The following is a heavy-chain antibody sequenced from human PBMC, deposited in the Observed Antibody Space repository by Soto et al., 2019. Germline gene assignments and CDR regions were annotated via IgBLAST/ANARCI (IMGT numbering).Heavy chain of an antibody. CDR1: GGTFSSYA. Sequence: QVQLVQSGAEVKKPGSSVKVSCKASGGTFSSYAISWVRQAPGQGLEWMGGIIPIFGTANYAQKFQGRVTITADESTSTAHMEMSSLRSEDTAVYYCAGTLKEMATLHFDYWGQGTLVTVSS. J-gene: IGHJ4*02. CDR3: AGTLKEMATLHFDY. V-gene: IGHV1-69*01. CDR2: IIPIFGTA. D-gene: IGHD5-12*01.